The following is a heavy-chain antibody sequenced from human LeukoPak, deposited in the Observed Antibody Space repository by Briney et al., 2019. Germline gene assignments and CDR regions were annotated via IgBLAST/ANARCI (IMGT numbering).Heavy chain of an antibody. CDR2: IKSKPDGGTT. V-gene: IGHV3-15*07. Sequence: GGSLRLSCAASEFTFSSYSMNWVRQAPGKGLEWVGRIKSKPDGGTTDYAAPVKGRFTISRDDSKNTLYLQMNSLKTEDTAVYYCTTDLSRYYGNSDYWGQGTLVTVSS. CDR1: EFTFSSYS. CDR3: TTDLSRYYGNSDY. D-gene: IGHD3-10*01. J-gene: IGHJ4*02.